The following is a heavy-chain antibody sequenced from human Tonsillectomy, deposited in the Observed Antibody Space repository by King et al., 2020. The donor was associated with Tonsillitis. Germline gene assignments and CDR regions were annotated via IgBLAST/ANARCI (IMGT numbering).Heavy chain of an antibody. CDR2: INPNGNST. D-gene: IGHD3-22*01. CDR3: ARGTSGYFY. Sequence: QLVQSGAEVKKPGASVKISCKASGYTFTSYYIHWVRQAPGQGLEWMGIINPNGNSTSYAQKFQGRVTMTRDTSTSTVYMELSSLRSEDTAVYYCARGTSGYFYWGQGTLVTVSS. CDR1: GYTFTSYY. J-gene: IGHJ4*02. V-gene: IGHV1-46*01.